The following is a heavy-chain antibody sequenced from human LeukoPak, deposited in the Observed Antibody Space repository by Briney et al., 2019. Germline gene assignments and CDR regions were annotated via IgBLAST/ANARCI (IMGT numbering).Heavy chain of an antibody. CDR2: IKQDGSEK. V-gene: IGHV3-7*01. CDR3: ARKVRAVAGTEDYYYYMDV. J-gene: IGHJ6*03. D-gene: IGHD6-19*01. CDR1: GFTFSSYW. Sequence: GGSLRLSCAASGFTFSSYWMSWVRQAPGKGLEWVANIKQDGSEKYYVDSVKGRFTISRDNAKNSLYLQMNSLRAEDTAVYYCARKVRAVAGTEDYYYYMDVWSKGTTVTISS.